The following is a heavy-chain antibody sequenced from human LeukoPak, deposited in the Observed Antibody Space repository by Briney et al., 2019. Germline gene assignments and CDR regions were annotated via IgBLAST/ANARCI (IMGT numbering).Heavy chain of an antibody. Sequence: PGGSLRLSCTASGFTFSTYVMSWVRQAPGKGLEWVSRLSGSGDETYYADSVKGRFTISRDNSKNTVYLQMNSLRAEDTAIYYCAKGGIGVTGMFDCWGQGTLVTVSS. CDR3: AKGGIGVTGMFDC. V-gene: IGHV3-23*01. D-gene: IGHD6-19*01. CDR1: GFTFSTYV. J-gene: IGHJ4*02. CDR2: LSGSGDET.